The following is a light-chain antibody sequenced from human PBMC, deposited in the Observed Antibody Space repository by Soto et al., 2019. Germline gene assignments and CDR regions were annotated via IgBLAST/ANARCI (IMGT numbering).Light chain of an antibody. CDR1: QSITKW. CDR2: ETS. Sequence: DLQMTRPPTKVSASVGDSVTITCXASQSITKWLAWYQQKPGGAPRLLVYETSTLQSGVSSRFSGSGSGTEFTLTISGLQPEDFATYYCQQAHDFPWTFGQGTRLAI. V-gene: IGKV1-12*01. CDR3: QQAHDFPWT. J-gene: IGKJ5*01.